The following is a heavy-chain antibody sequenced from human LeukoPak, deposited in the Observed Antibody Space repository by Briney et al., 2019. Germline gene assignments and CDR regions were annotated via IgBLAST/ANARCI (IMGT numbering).Heavy chain of an antibody. CDR2: TYYRSKWYN. Sequence: QTLSLTCAISGDSVSSNSVAWNWIRQSPSRGLEWLGRTYYRSKWYNDYALSVKSRITINPDTSKNQFSLQLNSVTPDDTAEYYCAREYFNAFEIWGQGTMVTVSS. CDR3: AREYFNAFEI. J-gene: IGHJ3*02. V-gene: IGHV6-1*01. CDR1: GDSVSSNSVA. D-gene: IGHD2-8*01.